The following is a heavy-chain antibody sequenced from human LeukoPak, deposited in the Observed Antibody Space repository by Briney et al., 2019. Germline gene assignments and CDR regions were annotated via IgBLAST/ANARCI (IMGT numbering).Heavy chain of an antibody. D-gene: IGHD1-26*01. CDR1: GFTFSSYE. CDR2: ISSSGSTI. V-gene: IGHV3-48*03. Sequence: GGSLRLSCAASGFTFSSYEMNWVRQAPGKGLEWVSYISSSGSTIYYADSVKGRFTISRDNAKNSLYLLMNSLRAEDSAVYYCARDSGSSPLDYWGQGTLVTVSS. CDR3: ARDSGSSPLDY. J-gene: IGHJ4*02.